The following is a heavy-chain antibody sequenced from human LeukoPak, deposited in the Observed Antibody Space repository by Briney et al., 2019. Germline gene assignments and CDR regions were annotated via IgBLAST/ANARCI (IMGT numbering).Heavy chain of an antibody. CDR3: ARKYCSSISCLFDY. CDR1: GFTFSSYE. J-gene: IGHJ4*02. D-gene: IGHD2-2*01. V-gene: IGHV3-48*03. CDR2: ISSSGSAI. Sequence: GGSLRLSCAASGFTFSSYEMNWVRQAPGKGLEWVSYISSSGSAIYYADSVKGRFTISRDNAKNSLYLQMNSLRAEDTAVYYYARKYCSSISCLFDYWGQGTLVTVSS.